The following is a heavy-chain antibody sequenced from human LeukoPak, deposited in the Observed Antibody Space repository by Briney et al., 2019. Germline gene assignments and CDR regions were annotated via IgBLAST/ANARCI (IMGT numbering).Heavy chain of an antibody. Sequence: SETLSLTCTVSGGSISSYCWSWIRQPPGKGLEWIGYIFYSGSTNYNPSLKSRVTISVDTSKDQFSLKLSSVTAADTAVYYCVRSDDFWSGYYGYWGQGTLVTVSS. D-gene: IGHD3-3*01. CDR2: IFYSGST. V-gene: IGHV4-59*01. J-gene: IGHJ4*02. CDR1: GGSISSYC. CDR3: VRSDDFWSGYYGY.